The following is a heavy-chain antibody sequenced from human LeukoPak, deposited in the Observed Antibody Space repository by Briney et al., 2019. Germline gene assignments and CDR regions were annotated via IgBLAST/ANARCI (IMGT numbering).Heavy chain of an antibody. CDR1: GASISSYD. Sequence: SETLSLTCTVSGASISSYDWRWIRQPPGKGLEWIGNIYDSEITSQSPSLKSRVTISVDTSQNKLSLNLSSVTAADTAVYYCARHSRVFYGSGSYFLNSMDVWGQGTTVTVSS. J-gene: IGHJ6*02. CDR2: IYDSEIT. V-gene: IGHV4-59*08. D-gene: IGHD3-10*01. CDR3: ARHSRVFYGSGSYFLNSMDV.